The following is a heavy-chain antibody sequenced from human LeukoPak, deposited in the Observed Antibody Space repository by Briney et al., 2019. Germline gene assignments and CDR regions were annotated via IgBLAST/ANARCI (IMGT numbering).Heavy chain of an antibody. Sequence: PSETQSLVYPVYGASVSDYCWSWIRQPPGKGLEWIGQITHSGSTNYNPSLESRITISIDTSKNQFSLKLTSVTAADTAVYYCARWNSTYYDANGRRFDPWGQGSLVTVSS. J-gene: IGHJ5*02. CDR1: GASVSDYC. D-gene: IGHD4/OR15-4a*01. CDR2: ITHSGST. CDR3: ARWNSTYYDANGRRFDP. V-gene: IGHV4-34*01.